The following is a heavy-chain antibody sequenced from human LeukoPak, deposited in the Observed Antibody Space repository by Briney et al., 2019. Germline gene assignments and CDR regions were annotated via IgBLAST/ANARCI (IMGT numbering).Heavy chain of an antibody. Sequence: RGSLRLSFTTSAFAFDDNGMRCVRQVPGKGLEWVIGINWNGGSTGYADPLRGRFTISRDNAKNSLYLQMDSLRAEDTALYYCARAPITSPFYFDYWGQGTLVTVSS. CDR2: INWNGGST. V-gene: IGHV3-20*03. CDR1: AFAFDDNG. CDR3: ARAPITSPFYFDY. D-gene: IGHD2-2*01. J-gene: IGHJ4*02.